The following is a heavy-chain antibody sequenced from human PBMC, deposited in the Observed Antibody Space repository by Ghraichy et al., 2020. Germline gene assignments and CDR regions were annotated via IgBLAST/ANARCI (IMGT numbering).Heavy chain of an antibody. Sequence: LSLTCAASGFTFSSYAMSWVRQAPGKGLEWASAISGSAGSTYYADSVKGRFTISRDNSKNTLYLQMNSLRAEDTAVYYCAKFDYYDSSGPRDAFDIWGQGTMVTVSS. J-gene: IGHJ3*02. D-gene: IGHD3-22*01. CDR1: GFTFSSYA. V-gene: IGHV3-23*01. CDR2: ISGSAGST. CDR3: AKFDYYDSSGPRDAFDI.